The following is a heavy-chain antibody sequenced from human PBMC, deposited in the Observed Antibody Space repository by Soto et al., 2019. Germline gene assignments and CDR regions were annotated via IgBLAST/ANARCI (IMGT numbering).Heavy chain of an antibody. J-gene: IGHJ6*02. CDR3: ARVLGNSGYYGMDV. V-gene: IGHV3-7*03. Sequence: GGSLRLSCAASGFTFSSYWMSWVRQAPGKGLEWVANIKQDGSEKYYVDSVKGRFTISRDNAKNSLYLQMNSLRAEDTAVYYCARVLGNSGYYGMDVWGQGTTVTVS. CDR1: GFTFSSYW. CDR2: IKQDGSEK. D-gene: IGHD4-4*01.